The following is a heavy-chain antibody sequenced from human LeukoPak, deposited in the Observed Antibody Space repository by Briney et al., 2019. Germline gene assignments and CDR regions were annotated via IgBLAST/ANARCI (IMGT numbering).Heavy chain of an antibody. D-gene: IGHD5-24*01. J-gene: IGHJ4*02. V-gene: IGHV3-30*03. CDR3: ARGGGRWLQLLYYFDY. CDR2: ISYDGSNK. CDR1: GFTFSSYG. Sequence: GGSLRLSCAASGFTFSSYGMHWVRQAPGKGLEWVAVISYDGSNKYYADSVKGRFTISRDNSKNTLYLQMNSLRAEDTAVYYCARGGGRWLQLLYYFDYWGQGTLVTVSS.